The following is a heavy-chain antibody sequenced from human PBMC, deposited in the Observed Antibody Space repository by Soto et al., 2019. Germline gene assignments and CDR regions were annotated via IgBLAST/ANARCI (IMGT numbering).Heavy chain of an antibody. Sequence: AGSMILSWASAGFPFGSYLVSWVSQAPWKGLEWVANIKQDGSEKYYVDSVKGRFTISRDNAKNSLYLQMNSLRAEDTAVYYCARTYYDFWSGYYHFDYCGQGTLVTVSA. V-gene: IGHV3-7*01. J-gene: IGHJ4*02. CDR1: GFPFGSYL. CDR2: IKQDGSEK. D-gene: IGHD3-3*01. CDR3: ARTYYDFWSGYYHFDY.